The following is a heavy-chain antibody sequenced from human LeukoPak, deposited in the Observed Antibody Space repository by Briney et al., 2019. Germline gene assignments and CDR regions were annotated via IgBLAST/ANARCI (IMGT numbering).Heavy chain of an antibody. D-gene: IGHD4-17*01. CDR2: FEPEDGET. J-gene: IGHJ6*02. CDR1: GYTLTELS. CDR3: ATVISTVTGYYGMDV. V-gene: IGHV1-24*01. Sequence: GASVKVSCKVSGYTLTELSMHWVRQAPGKGLEWMGGFEPEDGETIYAQKFQGRVTMTEDTSTDTAYMELSSLRSEDTAVYYCATVISTVTGYYGMDVWGQGTTVTVSS.